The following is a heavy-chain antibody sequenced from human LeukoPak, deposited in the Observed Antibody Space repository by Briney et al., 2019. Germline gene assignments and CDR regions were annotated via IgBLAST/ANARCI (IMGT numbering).Heavy chain of an antibody. D-gene: IGHD6-13*01. V-gene: IGHV3-21*01. CDR2: ISSSSSYI. CDR1: GFTFSSYS. Sequence: GGSLRLSCAASGFTFSSYSMNWVRQAPGKGLEWVSSISSSSSYIYYAHSVKGPFTTSRDNATNSLYLQMNSLRAEDTAVYYCARNPAPWEQQLGKFWFDPWGQGTLVTVSS. CDR3: ARNPAPWEQQLGKFWFDP. J-gene: IGHJ5*02.